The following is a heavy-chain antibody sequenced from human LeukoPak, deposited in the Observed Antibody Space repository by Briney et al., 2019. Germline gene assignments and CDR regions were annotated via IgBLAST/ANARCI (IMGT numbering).Heavy chain of an antibody. CDR3: ARHGRDYGSGSMLDY. CDR2: IYYSGST. J-gene: IGHJ4*02. V-gene: IGHV4-59*08. CDR1: GGSISSYY. Sequence: SETLSLTCTVSGGSISSYYWSWIRQPPGKGLEWIGYIYYSGSTNYNPSLKSRVTISVDTSKNQFSLKLSSVTAADTAVYYCARHGRDYGSGSMLDYWGQGTLVTVSS. D-gene: IGHD3-10*01.